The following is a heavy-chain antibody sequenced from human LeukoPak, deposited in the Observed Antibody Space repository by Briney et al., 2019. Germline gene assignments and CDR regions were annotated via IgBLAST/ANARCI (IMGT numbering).Heavy chain of an antibody. CDR3: ARYSSGYYAFDI. CDR2: IYYSGST. Sequence: SETLSLTCTVSGGSISSYYWSWIRQPPGKGLEWIGYIYYSGSTNYNPSLKSRVTISVDTSKNQSSLKLSSVTAADTAVYYCARYSSGYYAFDIWGQGTMVTVSS. D-gene: IGHD3-22*01. J-gene: IGHJ3*02. CDR1: GGSISSYY. V-gene: IGHV4-59*01.